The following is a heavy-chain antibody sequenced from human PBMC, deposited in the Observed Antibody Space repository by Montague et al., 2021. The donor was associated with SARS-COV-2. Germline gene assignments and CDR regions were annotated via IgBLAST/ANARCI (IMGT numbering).Heavy chain of an antibody. Sequence: SETLSLTCTVSGGSISSSSYYWGWIRQPPGKGLEWIGSIYYSGSTYYNPSLKSRVTISVDTSKNQFSLKLSSVTAADTAVYYCARFVTGTTVHYYYDGMDVWGQGTTVTVSS. J-gene: IGHJ6*02. D-gene: IGHD1-20*01. V-gene: IGHV4-39*01. CDR2: IYYSGST. CDR3: ARFVTGTTVHYYYDGMDV. CDR1: GGSISSSSYY.